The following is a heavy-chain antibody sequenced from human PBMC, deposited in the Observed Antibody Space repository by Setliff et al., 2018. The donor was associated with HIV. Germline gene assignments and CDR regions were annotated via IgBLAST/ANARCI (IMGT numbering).Heavy chain of an antibody. CDR2: INPSGGST. J-gene: IGHJ3*02. V-gene: IGHV1-46*01. CDR3: ALITTTFDI. Sequence: ASVKVSCKASGYTFTHYYIQWVRQAPGRGLEWMGIINPSGGSTTYAQKFQGRVTMTRDTSTDTVYMKLSSLRSEDTAMYYCALITTTFDIWGQGTMVTVSS. D-gene: IGHD2-8*01. CDR1: GYTFTHYY.